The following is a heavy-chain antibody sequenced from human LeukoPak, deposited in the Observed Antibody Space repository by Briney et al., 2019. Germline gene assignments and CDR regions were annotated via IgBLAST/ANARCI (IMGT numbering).Heavy chain of an antibody. V-gene: IGHV3-30*18. CDR3: AKELYDTYYDFWIGYYRAAGFDY. CDR2: ISYDGSNK. Sequence: GGSLRLSCAASGFTFSSYGMHWVRQAPGKGLEWVAVISYDGSNKYYADSVKGRFTISRDNSKNTLYLQMNSLRAEDTAVYYCAKELYDTYYDFWIGYYRAAGFDYWGQGTLVTVSS. D-gene: IGHD3-3*01. CDR1: GFTFSSYG. J-gene: IGHJ4*02.